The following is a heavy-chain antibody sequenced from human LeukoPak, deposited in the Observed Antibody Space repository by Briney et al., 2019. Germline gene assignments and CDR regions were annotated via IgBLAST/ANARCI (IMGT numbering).Heavy chain of an antibody. CDR2: IYHSGST. D-gene: IGHD1-1*01. CDR3: ARWLERGAFDI. V-gene: IGHV4-38-2*02. CDR1: GYSISSGYY. J-gene: IGHJ3*02. Sequence: SETLSLTCTVSGYSISSGYYWGWIRQPPGKGLEWIGSIYHSGSTYYNPSLKSRVTISVVTSKNQFSLKLSSVTAADTAVYYCARWLERGAFDIWGQGTMVTVSS.